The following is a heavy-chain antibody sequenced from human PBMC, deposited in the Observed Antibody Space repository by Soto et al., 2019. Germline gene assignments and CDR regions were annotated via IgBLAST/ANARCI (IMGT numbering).Heavy chain of an antibody. D-gene: IGHD3-22*01. CDR3: ARDYYDSSGYSFYYYYYGMDV. J-gene: IGHJ6*02. V-gene: IGHV3-30-3*01. Sequence: QVQLVESGGGVVQPGRSLRLSCAASGFTFSSYAMHWVRQAPGKGLEWVAVIPIDGSKKYYADSVKGRFTFSRDNSKNTLYLQMNSLRAEDTAVYYCARDYYDSSGYSFYYYYYGMDVWGQGTTVTVSS. CDR2: IPIDGSKK. CDR1: GFTFSSYA.